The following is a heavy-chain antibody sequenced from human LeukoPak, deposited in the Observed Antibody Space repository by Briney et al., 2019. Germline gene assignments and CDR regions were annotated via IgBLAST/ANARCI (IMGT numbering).Heavy chain of an antibody. V-gene: IGHV3-43*01. CDR2: ISWDGGST. J-gene: IGHJ3*02. CDR1: GFTFDDYT. D-gene: IGHD6-25*01. CDR3: AKIKYGRLRIGAFDI. Sequence: PGGSLRLSCAASGFTFDDYTMHWVRQAPGKGLEWVSLISWDGGSTYYADSVKGRFTISRDNSKNSLYLQMNSLRTEDTALYYCAKIKYGRLRIGAFDIWGQGTMVTVSS.